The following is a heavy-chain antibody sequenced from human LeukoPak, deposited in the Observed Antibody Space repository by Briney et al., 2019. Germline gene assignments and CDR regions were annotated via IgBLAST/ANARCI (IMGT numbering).Heavy chain of an antibody. Sequence: SETLSLTCTVSGGSISSSSYYWGWIRQPPGKGLEWIGRIYYSGSTYYNPSLKSRVTISVDTSKNQFSLKLSSVTAADTAVYYCARDRLSSGRTYYYYYYMDVWGKGTTVTVSS. D-gene: IGHD2-15*01. CDR1: GGSISSSSYY. CDR2: IYYSGST. CDR3: ARDRLSSGRTYYYYYYMDV. J-gene: IGHJ6*03. V-gene: IGHV4-39*07.